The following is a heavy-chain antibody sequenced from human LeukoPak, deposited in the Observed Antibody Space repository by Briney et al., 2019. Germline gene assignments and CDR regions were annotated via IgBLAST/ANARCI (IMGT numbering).Heavy chain of an antibody. J-gene: IGHJ6*02. V-gene: IGHV4-4*09. CDR3: ARGGYGDYGSSYGMDV. D-gene: IGHD4-17*01. CDR1: GGSISSYY. CDR2: IYTSGST. Sequence: SETLSLTCTVSGGSISSYYWSWIRQPPGKGLEWIGYIYTSGSTNYNPSLKSRVTISVDTSKNQFSLKLSSVTAADTAVYYCARGGYGDYGSSYGMDVWGQGTTVTVSS.